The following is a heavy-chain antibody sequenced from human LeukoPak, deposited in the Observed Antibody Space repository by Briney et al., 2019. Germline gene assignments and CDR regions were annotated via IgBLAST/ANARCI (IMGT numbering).Heavy chain of an antibody. V-gene: IGHV3-23*01. D-gene: IGHD5-18*01. CDR2: ISESGSGT. J-gene: IGHJ4*02. CDR3: AKDIAQGYTFGSIEQDY. CDR1: GLTFSRYA. Sequence: LGGSLRLSCAVSGLTFSRYAMSWVRQAPGKGLEWVSAISESGSGTYYADSVKGRFTISRDNSKDTLSLQMNSLRAEDTAVYYCAKDIAQGYTFGSIEQDYWGQGTLVTVSS.